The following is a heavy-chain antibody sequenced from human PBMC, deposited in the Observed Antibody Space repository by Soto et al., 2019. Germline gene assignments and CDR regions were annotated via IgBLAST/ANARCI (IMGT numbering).Heavy chain of an antibody. CDR1: GYTFTGYY. CDR2: INPNSGGT. D-gene: IGHD3-3*01. V-gene: IGHV1-2*04. CDR3: ARSPAGITIFGVVRGHAFDI. Sequence: ASVKVSCKASGYTFTGYYMHWVRQAPGQGREWMGWINPNSGGTNYAQKFQGWVTMTRDTSISTAYMELSRLRSDDTAVYYCARSPAGITIFGVVRGHAFDIWGQGXMVTVSS. J-gene: IGHJ3*02.